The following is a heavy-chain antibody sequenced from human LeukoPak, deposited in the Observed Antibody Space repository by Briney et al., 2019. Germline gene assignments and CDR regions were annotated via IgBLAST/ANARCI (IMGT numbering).Heavy chain of an antibody. CDR1: GFTFTTFW. CDR3: VRWVRGAAGTFLFNS. CDR2: IVDSGGST. D-gene: IGHD6-13*01. V-gene: IGHV3-23*01. J-gene: IGHJ4*02. Sequence: GGSLRLSCATSGFTFTTFWMHWVRQAPGKGLEWVSAIVDSGGSTYYADSVKGRFTISRDNSKSNLYLRMNTLRAEDTAVYYCVRWVRGAAGTFLFNSWGQGTLVTVSS.